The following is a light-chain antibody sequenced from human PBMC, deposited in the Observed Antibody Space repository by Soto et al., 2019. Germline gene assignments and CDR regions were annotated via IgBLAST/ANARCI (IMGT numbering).Light chain of an antibody. CDR3: GSYTGSIYV. Sequence: SVLTQAASVSGSPGQSMTISCTGTSSDVGGYKFVSWYQQHPGKAPKLMIYEVSNRPSGVSSRFSGSKSGNTASLTISGLQAEDEADYYCGSYTGSIYVFGTGTKVTVL. CDR1: SSDVGGYKF. V-gene: IGLV2-14*01. J-gene: IGLJ1*01. CDR2: EVS.